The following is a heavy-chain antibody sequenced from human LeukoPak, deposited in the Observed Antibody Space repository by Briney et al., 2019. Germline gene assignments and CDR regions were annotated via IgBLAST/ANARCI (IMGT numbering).Heavy chain of an antibody. V-gene: IGHV3-21*01. Sequence: GGSLRFSCGASGFYFSSYSMNWVRQSPGKGLEWVSSINSGSTYMYYADSVKGRFTISRDNAKNSLHLQMDSLRAEDTAVYFCARVEATTGRNYHYYYMDVWGKETTVTVSS. CDR1: GFYFSSYS. CDR2: INSGSTYM. CDR3: ARVEATTGRNYHYYYMDV. D-gene: IGHD1-1*01. J-gene: IGHJ6*03.